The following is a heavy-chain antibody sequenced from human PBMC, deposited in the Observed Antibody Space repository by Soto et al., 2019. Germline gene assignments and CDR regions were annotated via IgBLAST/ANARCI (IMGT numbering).Heavy chain of an antibody. CDR3: ALWPTGTTSGGWFDP. D-gene: IGHD1-1*01. J-gene: IGHJ5*02. CDR1: GYTFTYRY. CDR2: ITPFNGNT. Sequence: GASVKVSCKASGYTFTYRYLHWVRQAPGQALEWMGWITPFNGNTNYAQRFQDRVTITRDRSMSTAYMELSSLRSEDTAMYYCALWPTGTTSGGWFDPWGQGTLVTVSS. V-gene: IGHV1-45*02.